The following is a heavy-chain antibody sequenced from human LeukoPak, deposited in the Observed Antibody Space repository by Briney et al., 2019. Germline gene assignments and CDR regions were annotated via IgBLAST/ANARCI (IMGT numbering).Heavy chain of an antibody. Sequence: SETLSLTCTVSGGSISSYYWSWIRQPPGKGLEWIGYSHYSGTTSYCPSLESRVTMSVDTSKNQFSLKLSSVTAADTAVYYCARHSAGTTYDYWGQGTLVTVSS. CDR2: SHYSGTT. J-gene: IGHJ4*02. CDR3: ARHSAGTTYDY. D-gene: IGHD1-7*01. V-gene: IGHV4-59*08. CDR1: GGSISSYY.